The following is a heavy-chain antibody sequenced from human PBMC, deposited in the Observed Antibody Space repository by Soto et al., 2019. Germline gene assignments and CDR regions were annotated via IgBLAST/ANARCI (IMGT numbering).Heavy chain of an antibody. J-gene: IGHJ4*02. D-gene: IGHD6-13*01. V-gene: IGHV3-74*01. CDR1: GFTFSNYW. CDR2: ISSDGTST. CDR3: AYSSTPFDY. Sequence: GGALRLSWAASGFTFSNYWMHWVRQAPGKGPVCVSRISSDGTSTTYADSVKGRFTISRDNSKNTLYLQMTSLRADDTAVYYCAYSSTPFDYWGQGTLVTVSS.